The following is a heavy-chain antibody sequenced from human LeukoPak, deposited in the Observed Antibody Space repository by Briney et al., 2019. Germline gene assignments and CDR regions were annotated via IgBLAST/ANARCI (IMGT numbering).Heavy chain of an antibody. D-gene: IGHD4-23*01. CDR3: GSRYATYAGQCET. CDR1: GFTFCCVS. V-gene: IGHV3-33*01. CDR2: IWYDGSNK. Sequence: PGGSLRLSCAPPGFTFCCVSMHRGRQAPGKGLEWVAVIWYDGSNKYYADSVKGRFTLSRDNSKNTLYLQMNSLRAEDTAVYYCGSRYATYAGQCETRDQGTLVTVSP. J-gene: IGHJ4*02.